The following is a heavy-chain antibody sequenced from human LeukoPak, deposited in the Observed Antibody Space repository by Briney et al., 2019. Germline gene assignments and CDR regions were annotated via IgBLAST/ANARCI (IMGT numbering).Heavy chain of an antibody. CDR2: IKQDGSEK. Sequence: GGSLRLSCAVSGFIFSTYWMSWVRQAPGKGLGWVANIKQDGSEKYYVDSVKGRFTISRDNAKNSLFLQMNSLRAEDTAVYYCARGGYCSGGSCSTSDYYYYYMDVWGKGTTVTISS. V-gene: IGHV3-7*01. CDR3: ARGGYCSGGSCSTSDYYYYYMDV. CDR1: GFIFSTYW. J-gene: IGHJ6*03. D-gene: IGHD2-15*01.